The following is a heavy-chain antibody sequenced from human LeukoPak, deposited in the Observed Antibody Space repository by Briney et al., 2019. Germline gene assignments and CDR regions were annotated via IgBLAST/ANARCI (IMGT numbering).Heavy chain of an antibody. V-gene: IGHV3-9*01. CDR2: ISWNSGSI. D-gene: IGHD3-10*01. Sequence: GRSLRLSCAASGFTFDDYAMHWVRQAPGKGLEWVSGISWNSGSIGYADSVKGRFTISRDNAKNSLYLQMNSLRAEDTALYYYAKDGEMYYYYGMDVWGQGTTVTVSS. J-gene: IGHJ6*02. CDR3: AKDGEMYYYYGMDV. CDR1: GFTFDDYA.